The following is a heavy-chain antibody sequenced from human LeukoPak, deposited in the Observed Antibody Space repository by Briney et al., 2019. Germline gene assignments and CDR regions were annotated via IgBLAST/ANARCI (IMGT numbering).Heavy chain of an antibody. CDR2: IYYSGST. V-gene: IGHV4-39*07. CDR1: GGSISSSSYY. Sequence: SETLSLTCTVSGGSISSSSYYWGWIRQPPGKGLEWIGSIYYSGSTYYNPSLKSRVTISVDTSKNQFSLKLSSVTAADTAVYYCARGRGAQDFRGYSYGYNGYYFDYWGQGTLVTVSS. J-gene: IGHJ4*02. CDR3: ARGRGAQDFRGYSYGYNGYYFDY. D-gene: IGHD5-18*01.